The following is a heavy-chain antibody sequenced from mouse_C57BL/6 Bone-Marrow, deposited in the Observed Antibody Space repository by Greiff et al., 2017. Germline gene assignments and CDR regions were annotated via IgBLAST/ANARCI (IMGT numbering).Heavy chain of an antibody. V-gene: IGHV1-19*01. J-gene: IGHJ4*01. CDR3: ANVIYYPYAMDY. CDR2: INPYNGGT. D-gene: IGHD2-1*01. Sequence: EVKLVESGPVLVKPGASVKMSCKASGYTFTDYYMNWVKQSHGKSLEWIGVINPYNGGTSYNQKFKGKATLTVDKSSSTAYMELNSLTSEDSAVYYCANVIYYPYAMDYWGQGTSVTVSS. CDR1: GYTFTDYY.